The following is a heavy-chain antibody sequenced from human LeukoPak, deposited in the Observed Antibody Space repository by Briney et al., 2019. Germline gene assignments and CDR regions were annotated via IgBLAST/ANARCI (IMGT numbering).Heavy chain of an antibody. CDR3: ARGPRYDILTGYPDPFDY. D-gene: IGHD3-9*01. CDR1: GFTFATSA. V-gene: IGHV1-58*01. Sequence: GTSVKVSCKASGFTFATSAVQWVRQARGQRVEWIGWIVVCNGNTNYAQKLQGRVTMTTDTSTSTAYMELRSLRSDDTAVYYCARGPRYDILTGYPDPFDYWGQGTLVTVSS. CDR2: IVVCNGNT. J-gene: IGHJ4*02.